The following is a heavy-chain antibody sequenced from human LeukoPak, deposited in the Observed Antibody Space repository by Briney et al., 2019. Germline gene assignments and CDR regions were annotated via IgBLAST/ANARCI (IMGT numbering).Heavy chain of an antibody. D-gene: IGHD2-2*01. CDR1: GDSISSYY. CDR3: ATPYCSSISCLDVFNM. CDR2: MYYSGSA. J-gene: IGHJ3*02. V-gene: IGHV4-59*12. Sequence: PSETLSLTCTVSGDSISSYYWSWIRQPPGKGLEWIGFMYYSGSAKYNPSLKSRLTISIDTSKNQFSLQLSSVTAADTATYYCATPYCSSISCLDVFNMWGQGTRVTVSS.